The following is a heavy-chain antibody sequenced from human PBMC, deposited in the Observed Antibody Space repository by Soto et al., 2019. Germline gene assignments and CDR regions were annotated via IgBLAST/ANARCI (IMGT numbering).Heavy chain of an antibody. V-gene: IGHV1-46*01. J-gene: IGHJ6*02. CDR3: ARDWSITMIVVVNGYGMDV. D-gene: IGHD3-22*01. Sequence: ASVKVSCKASGYTFTSYYMHWVRQAPGQGLEWMGIINPSGGSTSYAQKFQGRVTMTRDTSTSTVYMELSSLRSEDTAVYYCARDWSITMIVVVNGYGMDVWGQGTTVTV. CDR2: INPSGGST. CDR1: GYTFTSYY.